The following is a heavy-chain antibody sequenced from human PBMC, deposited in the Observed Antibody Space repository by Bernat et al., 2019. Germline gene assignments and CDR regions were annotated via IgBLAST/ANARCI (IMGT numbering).Heavy chain of an antibody. CDR2: ISGSGGRT. Sequence: EVQLVESGGGLVQPGGSLRLSCAASGFTFSSYAMSWVRQAPGKGLEWVTAISGSGGRTYYADSVKGRFTISRDNYKNPLYLQMNSLRAEDTVVYYCAKLGSYGWDDAFDIWGQGTMVTVSS. V-gene: IGHV3-23*04. D-gene: IGHD5-18*01. J-gene: IGHJ3*02. CDR3: AKLGSYGWDDAFDI. CDR1: GFTFSSYA.